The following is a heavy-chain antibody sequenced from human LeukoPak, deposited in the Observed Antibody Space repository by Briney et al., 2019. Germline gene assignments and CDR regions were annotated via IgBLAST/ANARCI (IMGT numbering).Heavy chain of an antibody. V-gene: IGHV3-53*01. CDR2: IYTGGAT. Sequence: ETLSLTCTVSGGSISSSTYYWGWVRQAPGKGLEWVSVIYTGGATDYADSVKGRFIISRDNFKNMVYLQMNSLRAEDTAVYYCARRYYYDGSVFAFDIWGQGTMVSVSS. CDR1: GGSISSSTYY. CDR3: ARRYYYDGSVFAFDI. J-gene: IGHJ3*02. D-gene: IGHD3-22*01.